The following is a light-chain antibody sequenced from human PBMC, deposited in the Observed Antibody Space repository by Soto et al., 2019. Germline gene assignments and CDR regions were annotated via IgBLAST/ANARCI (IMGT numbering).Light chain of an antibody. Sequence: QSALTQPPSASGSPGQSVTISCTGTSSDAGGYNYVSWYQQHPGKAPKLMIYEVTKRPSGVPDRFSGSKSGNTASLTVSGLQAEDEADYYCSSYAGSNIWVFGGGTKVTVL. J-gene: IGLJ3*02. CDR1: SSDAGGYNY. CDR3: SSYAGSNIWV. V-gene: IGLV2-8*01. CDR2: EVT.